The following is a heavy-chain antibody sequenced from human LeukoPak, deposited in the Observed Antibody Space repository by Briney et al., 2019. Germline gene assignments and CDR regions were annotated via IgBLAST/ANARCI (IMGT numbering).Heavy chain of an antibody. Sequence: GESLKISCKGSGYSFTNYWIGWVRQMPGEGLEWMGIIYPADSDTRYSPSFQGQVTISADKSISTAYLQWSSLKASDTAMYYCARSGYSGYDRFDSWGQGTLVTVSS. V-gene: IGHV5-51*01. J-gene: IGHJ4*02. CDR2: IYPADSDT. CDR1: GYSFTNYW. D-gene: IGHD5-12*01. CDR3: ARSGYSGYDRFDS.